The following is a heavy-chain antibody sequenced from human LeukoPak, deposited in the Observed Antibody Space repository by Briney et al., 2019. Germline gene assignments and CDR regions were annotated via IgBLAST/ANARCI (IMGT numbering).Heavy chain of an antibody. CDR1: GGSISSGSYY. Sequence: KTSETLSLTCTVSGGSISSGSYYWSWIRQPAGKGLEWIGRIYTGGSTNYNPSLKSRVTISVDTSKNQFSLKLSSVTAADTAVYYCARGVQYYDFWSGYYIDYWGQGTLVTVSS. CDR2: IYTGGST. D-gene: IGHD3-3*01. V-gene: IGHV4-61*02. CDR3: ARGVQYYDFWSGYYIDY. J-gene: IGHJ4*02.